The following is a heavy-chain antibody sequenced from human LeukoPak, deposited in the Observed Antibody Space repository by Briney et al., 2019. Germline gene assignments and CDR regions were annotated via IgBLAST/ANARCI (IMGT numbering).Heavy chain of an antibody. CDR1: GFTFSTYA. D-gene: IGHD2-15*01. J-gene: IGHJ4*02. CDR2: ISTTGANT. Sequence: GGSLRLSCAASGFTFSTYAMSWVRQAPGKGLEWVSTISTTGANTYYADSVQGRFTISRDNSKNTQFLQMSSLRGEDTAVYYCLGYCSGGSCYSGAHWGQGTLVTVSS. V-gene: IGHV3-23*01. CDR3: LGYCSGGSCYSGAH.